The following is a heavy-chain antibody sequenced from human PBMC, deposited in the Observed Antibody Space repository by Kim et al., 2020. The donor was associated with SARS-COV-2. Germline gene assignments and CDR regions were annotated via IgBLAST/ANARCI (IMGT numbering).Heavy chain of an antibody. CDR3: ATYYYDSSGYNRDY. CDR1: GGSISSGSYY. D-gene: IGHD3-22*01. J-gene: IGHJ4*02. CDR2: IYTSGST. V-gene: IGHV4-61*02. Sequence: SETLFLTCTVSGGSISSGSYYWSWIRQPAGKGLEWIGRIYTSGSTNYNPSLKSRVTISVDTSKNQFSLKLSSVTAADTAVYYCATYYYDSSGYNRDYWGQGTLVTVSS.